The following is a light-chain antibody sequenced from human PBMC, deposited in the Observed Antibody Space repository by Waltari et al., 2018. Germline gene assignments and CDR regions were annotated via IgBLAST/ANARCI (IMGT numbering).Light chain of an antibody. Sequence: QLVLTQSPSASASLGASVTLTCTLRSGHSTYAIAWPQQQTGKGPRYLMKVDSNGGHFKGDGIPDRFSGSSSGTERYLTISSLQSDDEADYYCQTWVTGIRVVFGGGTKLTVL. CDR2: VDSNGGH. J-gene: IGLJ2*01. CDR1: SGHSTYA. V-gene: IGLV4-69*02. CDR3: QTWVTGIRVV.